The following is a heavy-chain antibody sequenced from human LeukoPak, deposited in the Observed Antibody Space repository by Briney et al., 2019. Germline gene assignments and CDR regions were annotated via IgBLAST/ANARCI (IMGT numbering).Heavy chain of an antibody. CDR2: IYHSGST. J-gene: IGHJ4*02. D-gene: IGHD6-13*01. V-gene: IGHV4-4*02. CDR3: ARAYSPPQWSPFDY. Sequence: SETLSLTCAVSGVSISSNYWWTWVRQPPGKGLEWIGEIYHSGSTNYSPSLKSRVTISVDKSKNQFSLKLSSVTAADTAVYYCARAYSPPQWSPFDYWGQGTLVTVSS. CDR1: GVSISSNYW.